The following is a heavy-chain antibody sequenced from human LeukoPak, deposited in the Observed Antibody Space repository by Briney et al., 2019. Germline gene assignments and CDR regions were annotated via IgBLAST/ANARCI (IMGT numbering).Heavy chain of an antibody. CDR3: ARFRGSGWYYFDS. J-gene: IGHJ4*02. D-gene: IGHD6-19*01. V-gene: IGHV4-61*01. CDR1: GGAISSNTYH. CDR2: MYYTGAT. Sequence: LETLSLTCTVSGGAISSNTYHWSWIRQPPGKGLEWIGYMYYTGATSHNPSLKSRVTISLDTSKNQFSLKLHSVTAADTAVYYCARFRGSGWYYFDSWGQGTLVTVSS.